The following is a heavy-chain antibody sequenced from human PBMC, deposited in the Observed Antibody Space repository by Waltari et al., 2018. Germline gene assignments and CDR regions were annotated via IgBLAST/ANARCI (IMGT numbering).Heavy chain of an antibody. Sequence: EVQLLESGGGLVQPGGSLRLSCAASGFTFSSYAMSWVRQAPGKGLEWVSVIYSGGSTYYADSVKGRFTISRDNSKNTLYLQMNSLRAEDTAVYYCAKLIGYCSGGSCSWGQGTLVTVSS. CDR1: GFTFSSYA. J-gene: IGHJ5*02. V-gene: IGHV3-23*03. CDR2: IYSGGST. CDR3: AKLIGYCSGGSCS. D-gene: IGHD2-15*01.